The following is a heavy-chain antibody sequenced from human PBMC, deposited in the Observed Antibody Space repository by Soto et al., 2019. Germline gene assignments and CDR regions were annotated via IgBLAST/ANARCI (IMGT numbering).Heavy chain of an antibody. CDR3: ARDLSRRYGKGGVVRPAPYYYGMDV. J-gene: IGHJ6*02. D-gene: IGHD3-3*01. V-gene: IGHV3-33*01. CDR2: IWYDGSNK. Sequence: GGSLRLSCAASGFTFSSYGMHWVRQAPGKGLEWVAVIWYDGSNKYYADSVKGRFTISRDNSKNTLYLQMNSLRAEDTAVYYCARDLSRRYGKGGVVRPAPYYYGMDVWGQGTTVTVS. CDR1: GFTFSSYG.